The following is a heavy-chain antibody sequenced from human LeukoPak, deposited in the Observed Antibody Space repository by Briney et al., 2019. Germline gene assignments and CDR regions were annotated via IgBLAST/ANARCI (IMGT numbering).Heavy chain of an antibody. CDR3: ALLTVASDFDY. J-gene: IGHJ4*02. Sequence: GGSLRLSCAASGFTFSSYTMNWVRQAPGKGLEWVSNIHSSGTVKYYSDSVKGRFSISRDNAKSSLYLQMNSLRVEDTAVYYCALLTVASDFDYWGQGALVTVSS. CDR1: GFTFSSYT. V-gene: IGHV3-48*03. CDR2: IHSSGTVK. D-gene: IGHD5-12*01.